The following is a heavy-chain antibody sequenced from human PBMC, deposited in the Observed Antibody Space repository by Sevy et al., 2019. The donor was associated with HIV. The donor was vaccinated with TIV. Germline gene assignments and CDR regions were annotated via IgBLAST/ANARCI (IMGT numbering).Heavy chain of an antibody. CDR2: INPNSGGT. Sequence: ASVKVSCKASGYTYTGYYMHWVRLAPRQGLEWMGWINPNSGGTNYAQKFQGRVTMTRDTSISTAYMELSRLRSDDTAVYYCARVSSSRSGRTGMDVWGQGTTVTVSS. CDR1: GYTYTGYY. V-gene: IGHV1-2*02. J-gene: IGHJ6*02. D-gene: IGHD2-15*01. CDR3: ARVSSSRSGRTGMDV.